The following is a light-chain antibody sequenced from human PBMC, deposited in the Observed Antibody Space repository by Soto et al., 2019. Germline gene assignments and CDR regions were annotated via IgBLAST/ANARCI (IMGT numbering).Light chain of an antibody. V-gene: IGLV2-14*03. J-gene: IGLJ1*01. CDR2: DVS. Sequence: QSVLTQPASVSGSPGQSITISCTGTSSDVGGYNYVSWYQQHPGKAPKLMIYDVSYRPSGVSNRFSGSKSGNTASLAVSGLQAEDEADYYCSSYASSTTTYVFGTGTKVT. CDR1: SSDVGGYNY. CDR3: SSYASSTTTYV.